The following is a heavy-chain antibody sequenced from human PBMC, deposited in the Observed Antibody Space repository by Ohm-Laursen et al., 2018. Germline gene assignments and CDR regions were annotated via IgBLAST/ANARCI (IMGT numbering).Heavy chain of an antibody. CDR2: NSSSSSYI. D-gene: IGHD5-12*01. CDR3: ARDSYSAYGLGG. CDR1: GFTFNSYS. Sequence: SLRLSCAASGFTFNSYSMNWVRQAPGKGLEWVSSNSSSSSYIYYADSVKGRFTISRDNAKNSLYLQMSSLRAEDTAVYYCARDSYSAYGLGGWGQGTLVTVSS. V-gene: IGHV3-21*01. J-gene: IGHJ4*02.